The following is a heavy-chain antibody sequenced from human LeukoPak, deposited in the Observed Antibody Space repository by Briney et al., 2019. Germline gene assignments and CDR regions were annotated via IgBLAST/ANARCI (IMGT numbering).Heavy chain of an antibody. CDR1: GGSFSGYY. CDR3: ARGRIAADGTGGSTWFDY. J-gene: IGHJ4*02. V-gene: IGHV4-34*01. D-gene: IGHD6-13*01. CDR2: INHSGST. Sequence: SETLSLTCAVYGGSFSGYYWSWIRQPPGKGLDGIGEINHSGSTNYNPSLKSRVTISVGTSKNQSSLKLRSVTAADTAVYYCARGRIAADGTGGSTWFDYGGQGTLVTVS.